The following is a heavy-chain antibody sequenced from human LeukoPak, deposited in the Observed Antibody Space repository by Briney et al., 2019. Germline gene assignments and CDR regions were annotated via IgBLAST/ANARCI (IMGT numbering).Heavy chain of an antibody. Sequence: HGASVKVSCKASGYTFTSYYMHWVRRAPGQGLEWMGIINPSGGSTSYAQKFQGRVTMTRDTSTSTVYMELSSLRSEDTAVYYCAREGGYGDYADYYYGMDVWGQGTTVTVSS. CDR3: AREGGYGDYADYYYGMDV. CDR1: GYTFTSYY. CDR2: INPSGGST. V-gene: IGHV1-46*01. D-gene: IGHD4-17*01. J-gene: IGHJ6*02.